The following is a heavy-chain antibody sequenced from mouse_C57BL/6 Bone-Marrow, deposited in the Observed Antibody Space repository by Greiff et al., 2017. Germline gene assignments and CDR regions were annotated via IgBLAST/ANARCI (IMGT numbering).Heavy chain of an antibody. J-gene: IGHJ2*01. Sequence: EVKVVESGGDLVKPGGSLKLSCAASGFTFSSYGMSWVRQTPDKRLEWVATISRGGSYTYYPDSVKGRFTISRDNAKNTRYLQMSSLKSEDTAMYYCARLGRGFGYWGQGTTLTVSS. CDR2: ISRGGSYT. V-gene: IGHV5-6*01. CDR3: ARLGRGFGY. CDR1: GFTFSSYG. D-gene: IGHD4-1*01.